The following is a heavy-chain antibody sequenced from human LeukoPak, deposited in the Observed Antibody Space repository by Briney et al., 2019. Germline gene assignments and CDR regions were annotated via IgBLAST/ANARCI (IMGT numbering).Heavy chain of an antibody. J-gene: IGHJ4*02. CDR3: ATCARNFYCYRFDY. V-gene: IGHV1-69*13. CDR2: IIPIFGTA. Sequence: SVKVSCKASGCTFSSYAISWVRQAPGQGLEWMGGIIPIFGTANYAQKFQGRVTITADESTSTAYMELSSQRSEDTAVYYCATCARNFYCYRFDYWGQGTLVTVSS. D-gene: IGHD2-2*02. CDR1: GCTFSSYA.